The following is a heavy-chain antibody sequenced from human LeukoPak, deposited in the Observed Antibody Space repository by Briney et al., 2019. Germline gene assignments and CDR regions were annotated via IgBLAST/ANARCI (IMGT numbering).Heavy chain of an antibody. D-gene: IGHD6-19*01. CDR2: ISHGGST. CDR3: ARGSGWGGYDP. CDR1: GYSISSDYY. J-gene: IGHJ5*02. V-gene: IGHV4-38-2*01. Sequence: PSETLSLTSAVSGYSISSDYYWGWIRQPPGKGLEGIGSISHGGSTSYNPSLKSRVTISLDTSKNQFYLKLSSVAAADTAVYYCARGSGWGGYDPWGQGTLVTVSS.